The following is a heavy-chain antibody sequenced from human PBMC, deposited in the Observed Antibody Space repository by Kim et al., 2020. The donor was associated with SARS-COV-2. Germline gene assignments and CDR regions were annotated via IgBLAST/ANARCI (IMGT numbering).Heavy chain of an antibody. J-gene: IGHJ6*02. CDR3: ARSPTMDV. CDR2: SKKKANSYTI. CDR1: GFTFSAHH. V-gene: IGHV3-72*01. Sequence: GGSLRLSCAASGFTFSAHHMDWVRQAPGKGLEWLGRSKKKANSYTIVYAASVKGRFTISRDESKNSLYLQMNSLKTEDTAVYYCARSPTMDVWGQGTTVTVSS.